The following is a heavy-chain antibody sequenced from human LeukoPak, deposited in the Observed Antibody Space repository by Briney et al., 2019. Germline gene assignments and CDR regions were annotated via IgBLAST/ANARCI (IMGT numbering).Heavy chain of an antibody. J-gene: IGHJ4*02. D-gene: IGHD1-1*01. CDR2: INPSGGST. Sequence: ASVKVSCKASGYTFTSYYIHWVRQAPGQGLEWMGIINPSGGSTSYAQKFQGRVTMTRDTSISTIYMELSRLASDDTAIYYCARDRAATWYSGEDYWGQGTLVTVSS. CDR1: GYTFTSYY. V-gene: IGHV1-46*01. CDR3: ARDRAATWYSGEDY.